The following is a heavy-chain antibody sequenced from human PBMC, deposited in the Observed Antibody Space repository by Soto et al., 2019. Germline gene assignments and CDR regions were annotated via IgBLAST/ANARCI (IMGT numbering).Heavy chain of an antibody. CDR2: MIPIFGTA. D-gene: IGHD3-10*01. J-gene: IGHJ6*02. V-gene: IGHV1-69*01. CDR3: ARATMVRGVAPGYYYGMDV. CDR1: GGTFSSYA. Sequence: QVQLVQSGAEVKKPGSSVKVSCKASGGTFSSYAISWVRQAPGQGLEWMGGMIPIFGTANYAQKFQGRVTITADESTSTAYMELSSLRSEDTAVYYCARATMVRGVAPGYYYGMDVWGQGTTVTVSS.